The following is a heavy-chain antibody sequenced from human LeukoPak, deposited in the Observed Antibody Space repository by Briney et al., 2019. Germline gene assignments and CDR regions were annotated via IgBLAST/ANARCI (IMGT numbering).Heavy chain of an antibody. D-gene: IGHD1-26*01. CDR2: ISGSGGST. V-gene: IGHV3-23*01. J-gene: IGHJ3*02. CDR3: AKENSGSYSDDAFDI. CDR1: GFTLSSYG. Sequence: GGSLRLSCAASGFTLSSYGMSWVRQAPGKGLERVSAISGSGGSTYYADSVKGRFTISRDNSKNTLYLQMNSLRAEDTAVYYCAKENSGSYSDDAFDIWGQGTMVTVSS.